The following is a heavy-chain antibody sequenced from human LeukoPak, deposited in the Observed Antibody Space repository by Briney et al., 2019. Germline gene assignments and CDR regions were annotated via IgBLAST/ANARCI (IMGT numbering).Heavy chain of an antibody. Sequence: GESLKISCKGSGYRFTSYWIGWVRQMPGKGLEWMGIIYPGDSDTRYSPSFQGQVTIPADKSISTAYLQWSSLKASDTAMYYCARHYSSSSGGLFHYYYYMDVWGKGTTVTVSS. D-gene: IGHD6-6*01. J-gene: IGHJ6*03. CDR3: ARHYSSSSGGLFHYYYYMDV. CDR1: GYRFTSYW. V-gene: IGHV5-51*01. CDR2: IYPGDSDT.